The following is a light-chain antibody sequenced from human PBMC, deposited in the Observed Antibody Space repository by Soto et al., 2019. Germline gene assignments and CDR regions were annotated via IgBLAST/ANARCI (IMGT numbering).Light chain of an antibody. CDR3: QQYNSWPRT. CDR1: QSVTRY. Sequence: DIMMTQSPVTLSVSPGERATLSCRASQSVTRYLAWYQHKPGQAPRLLIYGASTRATGIPARFSGSGSGTEFTLTISSLQSEDSAIYYCQQYNSWPRTFGQGTKVEIK. J-gene: IGKJ1*01. V-gene: IGKV3-15*01. CDR2: GAS.